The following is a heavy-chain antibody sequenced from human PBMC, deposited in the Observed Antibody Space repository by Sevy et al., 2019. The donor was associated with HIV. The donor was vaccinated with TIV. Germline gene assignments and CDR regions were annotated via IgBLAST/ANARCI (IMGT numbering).Heavy chain of an antibody. CDR3: ARETDNSARWLDP. J-gene: IGHJ5*02. D-gene: IGHD4-4*01. CDR1: GFTFNFHG. CDR2: IWQDGSNK. V-gene: IGHV3-30*02. Sequence: GGSLRLSCAASGFTFNFHGMHWVRQAPGKGLEWVAFIWQDGSNKYMADSVKGRLTISRDNSKNTLFLQMNSLTVEDTAVYYCARETDNSARWLDPWGQGTLVTVSS.